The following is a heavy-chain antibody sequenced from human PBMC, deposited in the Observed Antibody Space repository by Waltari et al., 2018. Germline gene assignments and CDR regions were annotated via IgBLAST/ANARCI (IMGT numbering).Heavy chain of an antibody. CDR1: GFTFSSYS. Sequence: EVQLVASGGGLVQPGGSLRLSCDASGFTFSSYSMNWVRQAPGKGLEWVSYISSSSSTIYYADSVKGRFTISRDNAKNSLYLQMNSLRAEDTAVYYCAREGAAGEIDYWGQGTLVTVSS. D-gene: IGHD6-13*01. V-gene: IGHV3-48*01. CDR3: AREGAAGEIDY. CDR2: ISSSSSTI. J-gene: IGHJ4*02.